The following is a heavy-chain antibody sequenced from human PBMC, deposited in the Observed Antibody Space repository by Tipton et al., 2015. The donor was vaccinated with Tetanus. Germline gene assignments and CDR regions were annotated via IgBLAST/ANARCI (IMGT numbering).Heavy chain of an antibody. CDR3: ARGGDNLTFQRPTGRWFDP. CDR2: ISSSGST. CDR1: GGSVSSGAYC. J-gene: IGHJ5*02. V-gene: IGHV4-31*03. Sequence: TLSLTCTVSGGSVSSGAYCWSWIRQHPGKDLESIGCISSSGSTYYNPSLTSRVSISVDTSKNQFSLKLTSVTAADTAIYYCARGGDNLTFQRPTGRWFDPGGHGTLVTVSS. D-gene: IGHD1-1*01.